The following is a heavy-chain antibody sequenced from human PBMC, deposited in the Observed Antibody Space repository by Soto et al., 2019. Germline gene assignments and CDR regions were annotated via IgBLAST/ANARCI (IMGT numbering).Heavy chain of an antibody. Sequence: QITLKESGPTLVKPTQTLTLTCTVSGFSLSTSGVGVGWIRQPPGKALEWLALIYWDDYKHFSPSLKSRLTITKDTSKNQVVLTMTNLDPVDPATYYCALTQGYCNTTSCHNWSDSWVQGTLVTVSS. CDR1: GFSLSTSGVG. D-gene: IGHD2-2*01. V-gene: IGHV2-5*02. CDR3: ALTQGYCNTTSCHNWSDS. CDR2: IYWDDYK. J-gene: IGHJ5*01.